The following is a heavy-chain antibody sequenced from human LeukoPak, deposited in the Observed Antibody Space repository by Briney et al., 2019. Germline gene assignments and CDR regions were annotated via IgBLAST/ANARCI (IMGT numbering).Heavy chain of an antibody. J-gene: IGHJ3*02. D-gene: IGHD3-10*01. Sequence: SQTLSLTCTVSGVSISSGGYYWSWIRQHPGKGLEWIGYIDDSGNTNYNPSLKSQVTISVDKSKNQFSLKLSFVTAADTAMYYCARSDYHNSGSHTVFDAFDIWGQGTRVTVSS. CDR3: ARSDYHNSGSHTVFDAFDI. CDR2: IDDSGNT. CDR1: GVSISSGGYY. V-gene: IGHV4-61*08.